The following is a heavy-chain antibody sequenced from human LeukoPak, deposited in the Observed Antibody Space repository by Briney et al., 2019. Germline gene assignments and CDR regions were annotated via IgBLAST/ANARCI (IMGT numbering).Heavy chain of an antibody. V-gene: IGHV3-23*01. CDR2: ISGSGGST. J-gene: IGHJ4*02. CDR3: AKLYCSGGSCFYYFDY. CDR1: GFTFSSYA. D-gene: IGHD2-15*01. Sequence: GGSLRLSCAASGFTFSSYAMSWVRQAPGKGLEWVSAISGSGGSTYYADSVKGRFTISRDNSKNTLYLQMNSLRAEDTAVYYCAKLYCSGGSCFYYFDYWGQGTLVTVSS.